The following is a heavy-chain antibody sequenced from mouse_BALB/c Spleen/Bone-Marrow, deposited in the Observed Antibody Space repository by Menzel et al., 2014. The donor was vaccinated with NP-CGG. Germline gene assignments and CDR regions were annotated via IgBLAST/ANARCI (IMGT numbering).Heavy chain of an antibody. CDR1: GFTFSSFR. CDR3: ASRAY. V-gene: IGHV5-17*02. Sequence: EVQGVESGGGLVQPGGSRKLSCAASGFTFSSFRMHWVRQAPEKGLEWVAYISSGSSTIYYADTVKGRFTISRDKPKNTLFLQMTSLRSEDTAMYYCASRAYWGQGTLVTVSA. J-gene: IGHJ3*01. CDR2: ISSGSSTI.